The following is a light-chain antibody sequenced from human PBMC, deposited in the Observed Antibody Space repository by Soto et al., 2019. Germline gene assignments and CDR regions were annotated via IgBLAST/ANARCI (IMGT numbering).Light chain of an antibody. Sequence: EIVLTQSPGTLSLSPGERATLSCRASQSVNSDYLGWFQQKPGQAPRLLIYGASTRATGIPDRFSGSGSGTDFTLTISRLEPEDFAVYYCQQYGSSPTFGLGTKVEIK. J-gene: IGKJ1*01. V-gene: IGKV3-20*01. CDR3: QQYGSSPT. CDR2: GAS. CDR1: QSVNSDY.